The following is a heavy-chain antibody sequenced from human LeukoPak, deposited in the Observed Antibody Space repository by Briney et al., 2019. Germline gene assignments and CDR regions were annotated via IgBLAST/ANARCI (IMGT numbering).Heavy chain of an antibody. V-gene: IGHV3-73*01. J-gene: IGHJ4*02. Sequence: GGSLRLSCAASGFTFSGSAMHWVRQASGKGLEWVGRIRSKANSYATAYAASVKGSFTICRDDSKSIAYLQMNSLKTEDTAVYYCTRGHSSSWSAWELPDYWGQGTLVSVSS. CDR3: TRGHSSSWSAWELPDY. D-gene: IGHD6-13*01. CDR1: GFTFSGSA. CDR2: IRSKANSYAT.